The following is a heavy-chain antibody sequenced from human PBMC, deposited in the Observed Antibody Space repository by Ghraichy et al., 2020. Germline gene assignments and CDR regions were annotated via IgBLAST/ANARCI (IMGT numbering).Heavy chain of an antibody. Sequence: SETLSLTCTVSGGSIISSTYYWGWIRQPPGKGLEWIASIYYSGSTYYNPSLKSRVTISVDTSKNQFSLKLSSVTAADTAVYYCARRGIERDYWGQGTLVTVSS. CDR1: GGSIISSTYY. J-gene: IGHJ4*02. CDR2: IYYSGST. V-gene: IGHV4-39*01. D-gene: IGHD6-13*01. CDR3: ARRGIERDY.